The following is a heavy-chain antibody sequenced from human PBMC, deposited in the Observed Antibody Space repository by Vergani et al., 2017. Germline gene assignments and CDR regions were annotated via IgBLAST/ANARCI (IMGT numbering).Heavy chain of an antibody. CDR3: ARYNGVFGVVIPGPLDC. CDR2: ISYDGSNK. J-gene: IGHJ4*02. V-gene: IGHV3-30-3*01. CDR1: GFTFSSYA. D-gene: IGHD3-3*01. Sequence: QVQLMESGGGVVQPGRSLRLSCAASGFTFSSYAMHWVRQAPGKGLEWVALISYDGSNKYYADSVKGRFTISRDNSKNTLYLQMNSLRAEDTAMYYCARYNGVFGVVIPGPLDCWGQGTLVTVSS.